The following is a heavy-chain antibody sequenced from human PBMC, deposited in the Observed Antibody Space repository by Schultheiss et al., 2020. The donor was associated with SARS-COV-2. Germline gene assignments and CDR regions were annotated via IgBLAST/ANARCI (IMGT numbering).Heavy chain of an antibody. V-gene: IGHV1-18*01. D-gene: IGHD2-2*01. CDR2: ISAYNGNT. CDR1: GYTFTSYC. J-gene: IGHJ6*02. CDR3: ARDYVAIVVVVPAAINNYYYGMDV. Sequence: ASVKVSCKASGYTFTSYCISWVRQAPGQGLEWMGWISAYNGNTNYAQKLQGRVTMTTDTSTSTAYMELRSLRSDDTAVYYCARDYVAIVVVVPAAINNYYYGMDVWGQGTTVTVSS.